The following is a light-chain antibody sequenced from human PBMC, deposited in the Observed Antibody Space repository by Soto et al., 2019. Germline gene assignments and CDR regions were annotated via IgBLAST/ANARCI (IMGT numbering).Light chain of an antibody. CDR3: QQYNSYAWT. Sequence: DIQMTQSPSTLSASVGYRVTITCRASQSISSWLAWYQQKPGKAPKHLIYKASSLESGVPSRFSGSGSGTEFTLTISSRQPDDFATYYCQQYNSYAWTFGQGTKVEIK. CDR1: QSISSW. CDR2: KAS. V-gene: IGKV1-5*03. J-gene: IGKJ1*01.